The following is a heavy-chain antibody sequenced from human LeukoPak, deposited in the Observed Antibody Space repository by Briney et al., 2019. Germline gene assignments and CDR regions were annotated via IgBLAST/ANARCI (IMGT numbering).Heavy chain of an antibody. D-gene: IGHD3-22*01. J-gene: IGHJ3*02. CDR2: TYYRSKWYN. CDR1: GDSVSRNSVA. Sequence: SQTLSLTCAISGDSVSRNSVAWNWIRQSPSRGLEWLGRTYYRSKWYNDYAVSVRSRISINPDTSKNQFSLKLNSVTAADTAVYYCAKSNGYGLIDIWGQGTMVTVSS. CDR3: AKSNGYGLIDI. V-gene: IGHV6-1*01.